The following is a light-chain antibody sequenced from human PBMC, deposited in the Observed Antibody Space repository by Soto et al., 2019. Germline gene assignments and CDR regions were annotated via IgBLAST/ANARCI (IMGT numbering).Light chain of an antibody. J-gene: IGKJ1*01. CDR2: KAS. CDR1: QSISYW. Sequence: DIQMTQSPSTLSASVGDRVTITCRASQSISYWLAWYQQKPGKAPKLLIYKASSLESGVPSRFNGSGSGTEFPLTISSLQPDDFATYYCQQYNHYPGTFGQGTKVEVK. V-gene: IGKV1-5*03. CDR3: QQYNHYPGT.